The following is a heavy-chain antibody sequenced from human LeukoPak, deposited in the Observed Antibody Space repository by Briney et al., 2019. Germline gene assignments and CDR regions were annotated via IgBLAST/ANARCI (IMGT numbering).Heavy chain of an antibody. D-gene: IGHD5-24*01. V-gene: IGHV4-39*07. Sequence: SETLSLTCTVSGGSISSSSSYWGWIRQPPGKGLEWIGHIFHSGRTSYNPSLMSRVTISVDTSKNQFSLRLSSVTAADTAVYYCARERRDGYKVYFDYWGQGTLVTVSS. CDR1: GGSISSSSSY. J-gene: IGHJ4*02. CDR3: ARERRDGYKVYFDY. CDR2: IFHSGRT.